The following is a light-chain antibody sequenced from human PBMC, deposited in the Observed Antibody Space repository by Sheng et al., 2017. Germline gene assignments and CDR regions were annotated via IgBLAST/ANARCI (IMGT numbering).Light chain of an antibody. V-gene: IGLV2-8*01. J-gene: IGLJ1*01. CDR3: SSYEGSNNV. Sequence: QSALTQPPSASGSPGQSVTISCTGTSSDIGSYNYVSWYQQHPGRAPKLMIYEVNKRSSGVRDRFSGSKSGNTASLTVSGLQVEDEADYYCSSYEGSNNVFGTGTKVTVL. CDR2: EVN. CDR1: SSDIGSYNY.